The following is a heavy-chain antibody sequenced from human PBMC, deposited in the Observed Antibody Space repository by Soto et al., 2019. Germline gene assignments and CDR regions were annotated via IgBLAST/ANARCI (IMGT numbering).Heavy chain of an antibody. J-gene: IGHJ5*02. D-gene: IGHD1-1*01. CDR2: INHSGST. Sequence: SETLSLTCAVYGGSFSGYYWSWIRQPPGKGLEWIGEINHSGSTNYNPSLKSRVTISVDTSKNQFSLKLSSVTAADTAVYYCARDRRTGTRFDPWGQGTLVTVSS. V-gene: IGHV4-34*01. CDR3: ARDRRTGTRFDP. CDR1: GGSFSGYY.